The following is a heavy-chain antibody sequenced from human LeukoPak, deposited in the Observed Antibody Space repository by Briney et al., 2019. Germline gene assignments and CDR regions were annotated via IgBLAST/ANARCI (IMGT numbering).Heavy chain of an antibody. J-gene: IGHJ3*02. CDR2: IYYSGST. D-gene: IGHD1-26*01. CDR1: GGSISSYY. Sequence: SETLSPTCTVSGGSISSYYWSWIRQPPGKGLEWLGCIYYSGSTKYNPSLKSRVTISLDTSKNQFSLKLSSVTAADTAVYYCASDSGSYLDTFDIWGQGTMVTVSS. V-gene: IGHV4-59*08. CDR3: ASDSGSYLDTFDI.